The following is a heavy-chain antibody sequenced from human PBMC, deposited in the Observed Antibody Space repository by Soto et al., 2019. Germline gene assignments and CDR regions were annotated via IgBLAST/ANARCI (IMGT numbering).Heavy chain of an antibody. CDR2: IYHSGST. Sequence: PSETLSLTCAVSGGSISSGGYSWSWIRQPPGKGLEWIGYIYHSGSTYYNPSLKSRVTISVDRSKNQFSLKLSSVTAADTAVYYCARRYGWNFDYWGQGTLVTVSS. V-gene: IGHV4-30-2*01. CDR1: GGSISSGGYS. D-gene: IGHD6-19*01. CDR3: ARRYGWNFDY. J-gene: IGHJ4*02.